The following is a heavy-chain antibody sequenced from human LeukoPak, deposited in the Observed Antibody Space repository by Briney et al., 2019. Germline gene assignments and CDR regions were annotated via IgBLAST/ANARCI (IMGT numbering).Heavy chain of an antibody. V-gene: IGHV3-7*01. CDR3: ARPPQAGYYWFFDL. CDR2: IKEDGSET. J-gene: IGHJ2*01. CDR1: GFIFKKYW. Sequence: GESLRLSCAASGFIFKKYWMNWVRQVPGKGLECLANIKEDGSETYYADSVKGRFTISRDNAKNSLYLQMESLRVEDTAVYYYARPPQAGYYWFFDLWGRGTPVTVSS. D-gene: IGHD5-12*01.